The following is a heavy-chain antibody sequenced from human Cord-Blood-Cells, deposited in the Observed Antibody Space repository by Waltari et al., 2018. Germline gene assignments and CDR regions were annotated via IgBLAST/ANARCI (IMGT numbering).Heavy chain of an antibody. CDR3: ARGDITIFGVVIPNWFDP. CDR1: GYTFTGYY. Sequence: QVQLVQSGAEVKKPGASVKVSCKASGYTFTGYYMHWVRQAPGQGLEWMGWINPNSGGTNYAKKFQGRVTMTRDTSISTAYMELSRLRSDDTAVYYCARGDITIFGVVIPNWFDPWGQGTLVTVSS. J-gene: IGHJ5*02. V-gene: IGHV1-2*02. D-gene: IGHD3-3*01. CDR2: INPNSGGT.